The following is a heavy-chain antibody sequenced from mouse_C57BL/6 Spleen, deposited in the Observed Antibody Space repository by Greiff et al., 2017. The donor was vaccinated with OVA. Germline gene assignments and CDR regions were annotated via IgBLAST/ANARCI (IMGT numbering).Heavy chain of an antibody. CDR2: IDPSDSET. D-gene: IGHD1-1*01. V-gene: IGHV1-52*01. CDR1: GYTFTSYW. Sequence: QVQLQQPGAELVRPGSSVKLSCKASGYTFTSYWMHWVKQRPIQGLEWIGNIDPSDSETHYNQKFKDKATLTVDKSSSTAYMQLSSLTSEDSAVYYCASSSTTVVAESSAMDYWGQGTSVTVSS. J-gene: IGHJ4*01. CDR3: ASSSTTVVAESSAMDY.